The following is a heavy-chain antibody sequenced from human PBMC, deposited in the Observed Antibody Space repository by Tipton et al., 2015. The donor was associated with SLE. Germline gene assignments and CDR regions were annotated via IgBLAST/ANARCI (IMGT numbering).Heavy chain of an antibody. J-gene: IGHJ3*02. V-gene: IGHV3-30*19. CDR1: GFTFSSYW. Sequence: SLRLSCAASGFTFSSYWMHWVRQAPGKGLEWVAVISYDGSNKYYADSVKGRFTISRDNSKNTLYLQMNSLRAEDTAVYYCAREGVAAGAFDIWGQGTMVTVSS. D-gene: IGHD3-3*01. CDR3: AREGVAAGAFDI. CDR2: ISYDGSNK.